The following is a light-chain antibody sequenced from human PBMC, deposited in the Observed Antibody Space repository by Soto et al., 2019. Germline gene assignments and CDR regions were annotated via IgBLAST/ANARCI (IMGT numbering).Light chain of an antibody. V-gene: IGKV1-9*01. J-gene: IGKJ1*01. CDR3: QQLNSYPPWT. CDR2: AAS. Sequence: DIQLTQSPSFLSASVGDRVTITCRASQGISSYLDWYQQKPGKAPKLLIYAASTLQSGVPSRFSGSGSGTEFTLTISSLQPEDFATYYCQQLNSYPPWTFGQGTKVDIK. CDR1: QGISSY.